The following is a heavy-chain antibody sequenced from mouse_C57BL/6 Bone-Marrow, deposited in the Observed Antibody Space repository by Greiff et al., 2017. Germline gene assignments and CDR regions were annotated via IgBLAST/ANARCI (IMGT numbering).Heavy chain of an antibody. J-gene: IGHJ2*01. CDR2: IHPNSGST. V-gene: IGHV1-64*01. CDR1: TSYW. CDR3: ARRWAIYYGIFDY. D-gene: IGHD2-1*01. Sequence: TSYWMHWVKQRPGQGLEWIGMIHPNSGSTNYNEKFKSKATLTVDKSSSTAYMQLSSLTSEDSAVYYCARRWAIYYGIFDYWGQGTTLTVSS.